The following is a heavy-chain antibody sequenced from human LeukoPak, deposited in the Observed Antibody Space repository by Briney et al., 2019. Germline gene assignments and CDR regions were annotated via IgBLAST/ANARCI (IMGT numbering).Heavy chain of an antibody. CDR1: GGSISSYY. V-gene: IGHV4-59*01. Sequence: SETLSLTCTVSGGSISSYYWSWIRQPPGKGLEWIGYIHYSGSTNYNPSLKSRVTISVDTSKNQFSLKLSSVTAADTAVYYCARLTGYSSESWFDPWGQGTPVTVSS. CDR3: ARLTGYSSESWFDP. J-gene: IGHJ5*02. D-gene: IGHD3-9*01. CDR2: IHYSGST.